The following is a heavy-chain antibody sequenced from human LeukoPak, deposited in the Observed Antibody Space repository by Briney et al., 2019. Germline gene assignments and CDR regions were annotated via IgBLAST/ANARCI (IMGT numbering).Heavy chain of an antibody. J-gene: IGHJ3*02. Sequence: GGSLRPSCAASGFTFDDYGMSWVRQAPGKGLEWVSGINWNGGSTGYADSVKGRFTISRDNAKNSLYLQMNSLRAEDTALYYCARRDSSGRHFDIWGQGTMVTVSS. CDR1: GFTFDDYG. D-gene: IGHD3-22*01. CDR3: ARRDSSGRHFDI. V-gene: IGHV3-20*04. CDR2: INWNGGST.